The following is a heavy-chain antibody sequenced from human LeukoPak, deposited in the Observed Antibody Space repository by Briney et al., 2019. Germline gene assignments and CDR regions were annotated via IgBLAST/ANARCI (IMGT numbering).Heavy chain of an antibody. V-gene: IGHV4-34*01. CDR3: ARRRNVDTAMFL. CDR1: GGSFSGYY. J-gene: IGHJ4*02. Sequence: PSETLSLACAVYGGSFSGYYWSWIRQPPGKGLEWIGEINHSGSTNYNPSLKSRVTISVDTSKNQFSLKLSSVTAADTAVYYCARRRNVDTAMFLWGQGTLVTVSS. CDR2: INHSGST. D-gene: IGHD5-18*01.